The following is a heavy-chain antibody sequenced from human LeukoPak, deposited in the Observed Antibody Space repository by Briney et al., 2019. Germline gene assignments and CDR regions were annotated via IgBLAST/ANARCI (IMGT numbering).Heavy chain of an antibody. V-gene: IGHV4-61*03. CDR1: GGSISSGGYS. CDR3: ARFGGPHAFDI. Sequence: PSETLSLTCAVSGGSISSGGYSWSWIRQPPGKGLEWIGYIYYSGSTYYNPSLKSRVTISVDTSKNHFSLTLSSVTAADTAVYYCARFGGPHAFDIWGQGTMVTVSS. CDR2: IYYSGST. D-gene: IGHD3-3*01. J-gene: IGHJ3*02.